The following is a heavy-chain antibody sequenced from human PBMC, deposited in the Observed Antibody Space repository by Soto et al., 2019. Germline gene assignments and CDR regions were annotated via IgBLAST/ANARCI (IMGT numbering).Heavy chain of an antibody. CDR1: GFTFTNFA. J-gene: IGHJ4*02. D-gene: IGHD5-18*01. CDR3: VKCVYSSGSDFFDF. Sequence: GGPLRLSCAASGFTFTNFAMSWVRQAPGQGLQWVSTISGSGSQSNYADSVRGRFTFSRDNSKNTMFLQMSRLRDDDTAFYHCVKCVYSSGSDFFDFWGKGTPVTVSS. CDR2: ISGSGSQS. V-gene: IGHV3-23*01.